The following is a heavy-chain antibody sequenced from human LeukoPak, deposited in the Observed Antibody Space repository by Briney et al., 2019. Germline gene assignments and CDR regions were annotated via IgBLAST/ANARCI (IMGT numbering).Heavy chain of an antibody. Sequence: ASVKVSCKASGGTFSSYAISWVRQAPGQGLEWMGRIIPIFGTANYAQKFQGRVTITTDESTSTAYMEQSSLRSEDTAVYYCAREYYDFWSGYPGDFDYWGQGTLVTVSS. J-gene: IGHJ4*02. CDR1: GGTFSSYA. D-gene: IGHD3-3*01. V-gene: IGHV1-69*05. CDR2: IIPIFGTA. CDR3: AREYYDFWSGYPGDFDY.